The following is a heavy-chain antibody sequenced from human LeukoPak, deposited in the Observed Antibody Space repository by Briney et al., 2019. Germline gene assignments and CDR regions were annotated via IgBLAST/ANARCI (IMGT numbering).Heavy chain of an antibody. V-gene: IGHV4-34*01. J-gene: IGHJ4*02. CDR3: ARGRKKRYFESYYFDY. CDR1: GGSFSGYY. D-gene: IGHD3-9*01. CDR2: INHSGST. Sequence: SETLSLTCAVYGGSFSGYYWSWIRQPPGKGLEWIGEINHSGSTNYNPSLKSRVTISVDTSKNQFSLKLSSVTAADTAVYYCARGRKKRYFESYYFDYWGQGTLVTVSS.